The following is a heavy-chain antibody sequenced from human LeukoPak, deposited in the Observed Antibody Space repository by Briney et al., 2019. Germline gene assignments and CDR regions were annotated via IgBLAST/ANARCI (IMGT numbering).Heavy chain of an antibody. V-gene: IGHV1-46*03. CDR1: GYIFTSHH. CDR3: AREAVTIFGLVRTQTTKRPHRFDP. J-gene: IGHJ5*02. D-gene: IGHD3-3*01. CDR2: INPSGGST. Sequence: ASVKVSCKASGYIFTSHHMHWVRQAPGQGLEWMGIINPSGGSTNYAQKFQGRVTMTRDMSTSTVYMELSSLRSEDTAVYYCAREAVTIFGLVRTQTTKRPHRFDPWGQGTLVTVSS.